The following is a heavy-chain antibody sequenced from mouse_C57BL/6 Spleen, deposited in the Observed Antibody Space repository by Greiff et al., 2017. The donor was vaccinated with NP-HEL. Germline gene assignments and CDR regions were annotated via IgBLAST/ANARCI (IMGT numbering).Heavy chain of an antibody. CDR1: GYTFTSYW. J-gene: IGHJ2*01. CDR2: IDPSDSET. Sequence: QVQLQQPGAELVRPGSSVKLSCKASGYTFTSYWMHWVKQRPIQGLEWIGNIDPSDSETHYNQKFKDKATLTVDKSSSTAYMQLSSQTSEESAGDYCARRGDGNYVFDYWGQGTTLTVSS. D-gene: IGHD2-1*01. CDR3: ARRGDGNYVFDY. V-gene: IGHV1-52*01.